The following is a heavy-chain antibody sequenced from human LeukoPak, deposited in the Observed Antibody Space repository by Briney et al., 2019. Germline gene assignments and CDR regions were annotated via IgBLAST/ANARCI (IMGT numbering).Heavy chain of an antibody. J-gene: IGHJ4*02. CDR1: GDSLSSSSYH. CDR2: IYYSRST. V-gene: IGHV4-39*01. D-gene: IGHD6-13*01. Sequence: SETLSLICTVSGDSLSSSSYHWGWIRQPPGKGLEWIGSIYYSRSTYYNPSLRSRVTISVDTSKNQFSLKLSSVTAADTAVYYCARLRQLVPIDYWGQGTLVTVSS. CDR3: ARLRQLVPIDY.